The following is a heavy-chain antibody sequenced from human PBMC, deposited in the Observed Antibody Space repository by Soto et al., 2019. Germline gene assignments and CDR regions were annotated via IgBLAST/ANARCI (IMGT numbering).Heavy chain of an antibody. V-gene: IGHV3-21*01. CDR1: GFTLTTYT. J-gene: IGHJ6*02. Sequence: GGSLRLSCEASGFTLTTYTMNWVRQASGKGLEWVSSITSSSGHIYYADSVEGRFTISRDNARNSLYLQMNSLRAEDTAVYYCVRERGLSSFYGMDVWGQGTTVTVSS. CDR2: ITSSSGHI. D-gene: IGHD3-10*01. CDR3: VRERGLSSFYGMDV.